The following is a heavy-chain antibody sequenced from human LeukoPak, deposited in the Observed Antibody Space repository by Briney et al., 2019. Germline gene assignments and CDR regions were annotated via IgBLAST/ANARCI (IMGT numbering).Heavy chain of an antibody. CDR3: ARDLMGVVPAAPRGDAFDI. Sequence: SQTLSLTYTVSGGSTSSGSYYWSWIRQPAGKGLEWIGRIYTSGSTNYNPSLKSRVTISVDTSKNQFSLKLSSVTAADTAVYYCARDLMGVVPAAPRGDAFDIWGQGTMVTVSS. D-gene: IGHD2-2*01. CDR1: GGSTSSGSYY. V-gene: IGHV4-61*02. J-gene: IGHJ3*02. CDR2: IYTSGST.